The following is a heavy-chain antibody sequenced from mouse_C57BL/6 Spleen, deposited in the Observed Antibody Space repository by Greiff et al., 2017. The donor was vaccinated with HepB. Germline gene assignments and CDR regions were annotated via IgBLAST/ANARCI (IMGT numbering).Heavy chain of an antibody. CDR3: AGAMDY. J-gene: IGHJ4*01. CDR1: GYTFTSYW. CDR2: IDPSDSYP. Sequence: QVQLQQPGAELVKPGASVKLSCKASGYTFTSYWMQWVKQRPGQGLEWIGEIDPSDSYPNYNQKFKGKATLTFNTSSSTAYMQLSSLTSEDSAVYYCAGAMDYWGQGTSVTVSS. V-gene: IGHV1-50*01.